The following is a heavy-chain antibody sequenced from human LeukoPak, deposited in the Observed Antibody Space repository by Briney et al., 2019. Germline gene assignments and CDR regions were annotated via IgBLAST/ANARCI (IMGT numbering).Heavy chain of an antibody. CDR3: ARLGYCSSTSCYPIDY. Sequence: SETLSLTCTVSGGSISSSSYYWGWIRQPPGKGLERIGSIYYSGSTYYNPSLKSRVTISVDTSKNQFSLKLSSVTAADTAVYYCARLGYCSSTSCYPIDYWGQGTLVTVSS. J-gene: IGHJ4*02. D-gene: IGHD2-2*03. V-gene: IGHV4-39*01. CDR2: IYYSGST. CDR1: GGSISSSSYY.